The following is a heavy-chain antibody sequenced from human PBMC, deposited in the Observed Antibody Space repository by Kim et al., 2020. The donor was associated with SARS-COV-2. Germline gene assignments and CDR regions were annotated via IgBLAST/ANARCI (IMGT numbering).Heavy chain of an antibody. D-gene: IGHD1-26*01. CDR2: INPYGSIT. CDR1: GFTFSSEW. V-gene: IGHV3-74*01. J-gene: IGHJ3*02. CDR3: ARGILRTKGAFDI. Sequence: GGSLRLSCAASGFTFSSEWMHWVRQGPGMGLVCVSRINPYGSITNYADSVKGRFTISRDNAKNTLYLQMNSLRAEDMALYYCARGILRTKGAFDIWGQGAMVTVSS.